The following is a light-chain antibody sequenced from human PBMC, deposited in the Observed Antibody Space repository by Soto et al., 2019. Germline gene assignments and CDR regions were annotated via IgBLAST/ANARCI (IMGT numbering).Light chain of an antibody. V-gene: IGLV1-40*01. Sequence: QSVLTQPPSVSGAPGQRVTISCTGSSSNIGAGYDVHWYQQLPGTAPKLLIYGNNNRPSGVPDRFSGSKSGTSASLAITGLQAEDEADYYCQSYASSLSGRVFGTGTKVTVL. CDR3: QSYASSLSGRV. CDR1: SSNIGAGYD. J-gene: IGLJ1*01. CDR2: GNN.